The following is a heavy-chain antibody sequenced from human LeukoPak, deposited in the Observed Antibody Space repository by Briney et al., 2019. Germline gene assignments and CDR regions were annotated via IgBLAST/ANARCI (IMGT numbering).Heavy chain of an antibody. D-gene: IGHD3-10*01. J-gene: IGHJ4*02. CDR1: GFTFSSYS. CDR2: ISSSSSYI. Sequence: NSGGSLRLSCAASGFTFSSYSMNWVRQAPGKGLEWVSSISSSSSYIYYADSVKGRFTISRDNAKNSLYLQMNSLRAEDTALYYCAKDISHLYGSGSSLDYWGQGTLVTVSS. V-gene: IGHV3-21*04. CDR3: AKDISHLYGSGSSLDY.